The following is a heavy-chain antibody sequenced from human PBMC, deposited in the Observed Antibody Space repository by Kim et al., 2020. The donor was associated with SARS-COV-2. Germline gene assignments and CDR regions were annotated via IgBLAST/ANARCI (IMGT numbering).Heavy chain of an antibody. V-gene: IGHV1-3*01. J-gene: IGHJ4*02. Sequence: TQYSQQFPGRVPITRDTSANTAYMELRRLTTKDTAIYYCARDMDPTVYDYWGQGTLVTVSS. CDR2: T. D-gene: IGHD4-4*01. CDR3: ARDMDPTVYDY.